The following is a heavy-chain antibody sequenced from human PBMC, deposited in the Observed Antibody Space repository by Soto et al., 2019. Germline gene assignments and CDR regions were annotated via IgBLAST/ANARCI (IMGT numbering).Heavy chain of an antibody. Sequence: PGGSLRLSCAASGFTFHNYWMHWVRQVPGKGLVWVSRIDSDGTATKYTDSVQGRFTISRDNAKNTLYLQMNSLRVEDTAVYYWARDGRQQLDYSYYGMGVWGQGTTVTVSS. CDR3: ARDGRQQLDYSYYGMGV. J-gene: IGHJ6*02. CDR2: IDSDGTAT. V-gene: IGHV3-74*01. CDR1: GFTFHNYW. D-gene: IGHD6-13*01.